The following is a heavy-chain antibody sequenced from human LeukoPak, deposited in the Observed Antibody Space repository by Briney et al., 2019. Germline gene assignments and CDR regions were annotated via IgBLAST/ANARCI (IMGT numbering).Heavy chain of an antibody. Sequence: PGGSPRLSCAASGFTFSSYGMHWVRQAPGKGLEWVAVIWYDGSNKYYADSVKGRFTISRDNSKNTLYLQMNSLRAEDTAVYYCARDGAYYDFWSGYYTQNYYYYGMDVWGQGTTVTVSS. V-gene: IGHV3-33*01. CDR1: GFTFSSYG. CDR2: IWYDGSNK. CDR3: ARDGAYYDFWSGYYTQNYYYYGMDV. J-gene: IGHJ6*02. D-gene: IGHD3-3*01.